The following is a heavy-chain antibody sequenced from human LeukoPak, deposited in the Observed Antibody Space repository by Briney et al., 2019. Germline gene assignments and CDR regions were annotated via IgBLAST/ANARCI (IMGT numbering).Heavy chain of an antibody. CDR1: GFAFSNYW. CDR3: VRLLDRDF. D-gene: IGHD3/OR15-3a*01. J-gene: IGHJ4*02. V-gene: IGHV3-74*01. Sequence: GGSLRLSCAASGFAFSNYWMHWVRQAPGKGLGWVSRINGDGSSTSYADSVKGRFTISRDNAKNTVYLQMSGLRAEDTAVYYCVRLLDRDFWGQGTLVTVSS. CDR2: INGDGSST.